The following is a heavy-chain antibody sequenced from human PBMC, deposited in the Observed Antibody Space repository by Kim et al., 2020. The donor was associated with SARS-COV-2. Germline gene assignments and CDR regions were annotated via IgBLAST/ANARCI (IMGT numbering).Heavy chain of an antibody. CDR1: GYTFTSYY. CDR3: ARVWIVGATTGGLLGY. V-gene: IGHV1-46*01. Sequence: ASVKVSCKASGYTFTSYYMHWVRQAPGQGLEWMGIINPSGGSTSYAQKFQGRVTMTRDTSTSTVYMELSSLRSEDTAVYYCARVWIVGATTGGLLGYWGQGTLVTVSS. D-gene: IGHD1-26*01. J-gene: IGHJ4*02. CDR2: INPSGGST.